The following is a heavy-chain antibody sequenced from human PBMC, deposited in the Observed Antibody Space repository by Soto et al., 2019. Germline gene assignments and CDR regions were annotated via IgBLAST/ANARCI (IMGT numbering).Heavy chain of an antibody. CDR2: ISPYNGNT. D-gene: IGHD3-3*01. CDR3: ARDLVSGSDFWRAYNGGYFDY. J-gene: IGHJ4*02. CDR1: GYTFRNYG. Sequence: QVQLVQSGAEVKRPGASVKVSCMASGYTFRNYGITWVRQAPGQGLEWMAWISPYNGNTNYAQDLQGRVTMTTDTSTSTAYMELRSLTSEDTAMYYCARDLVSGSDFWRAYNGGYFDYWGQGTLVTVSS. V-gene: IGHV1-18*01.